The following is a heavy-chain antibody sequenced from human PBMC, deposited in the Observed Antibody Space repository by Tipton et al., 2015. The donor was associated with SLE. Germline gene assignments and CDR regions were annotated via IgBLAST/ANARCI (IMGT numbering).Heavy chain of an antibody. D-gene: IGHD3-3*01. CDR2: IKQDGSEK. Sequence: SLRLSCTASGFTFGDYAMSWVRQAPGKGLEWVANIKQDGSEKYYVDSVKGRFTISRDNAKNSLYLQMNSLRAEDTAVYYCARANFWSGRRAFDIWGQGTMVTVSS. CDR1: GFTFGDYA. J-gene: IGHJ3*02. CDR3: ARANFWSGRRAFDI. V-gene: IGHV3-7*03.